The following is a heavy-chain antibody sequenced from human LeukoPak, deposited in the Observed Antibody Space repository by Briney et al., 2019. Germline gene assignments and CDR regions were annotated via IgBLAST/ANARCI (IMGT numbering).Heavy chain of an antibody. CDR1: GGSISSYY. CDR3: ARVSTRFLEWLYLDY. CDR2: IYYSGST. Sequence: SETLSLTCTVSGGSISSYYWSWIRQPPGKGLEWIGYIYYSGSTNYSPSLKSRVTISVDTSKNQFSLKLSSVTAADTAVYYCARVSTRFLEWLYLDYWGQGTLVTVSS. J-gene: IGHJ4*02. V-gene: IGHV4-59*01. D-gene: IGHD3-3*01.